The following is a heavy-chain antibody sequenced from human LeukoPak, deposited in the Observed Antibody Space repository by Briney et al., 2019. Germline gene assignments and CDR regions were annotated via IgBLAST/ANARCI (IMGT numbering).Heavy chain of an antibody. J-gene: IGHJ4*02. D-gene: IGHD1-1*01. CDR3: ARDLGGTGTSRYFDY. V-gene: IGHV1-46*01. CDR1: GYTFTSYY. Sequence: ASVKVSCTASGYTFTSYYMHWVRQAPGQGLEWMGIINPSGGSTSYAQKFQGRVTMTRDTSTSTVYMELSSLRSEDTAVYYCARDLGGTGTSRYFDYWGQGTLVTVSS. CDR2: INPSGGST.